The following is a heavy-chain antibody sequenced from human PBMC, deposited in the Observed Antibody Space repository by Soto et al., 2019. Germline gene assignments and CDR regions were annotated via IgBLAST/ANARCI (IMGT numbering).Heavy chain of an antibody. V-gene: IGHV3-48*03. J-gene: IGHJ4*02. CDR1: GFTFSSYE. CDR3: ASNDFWSGYHFDY. D-gene: IGHD3-3*01. Sequence: GSLRLSCAASGFTFSSYEMNWVRQAPGKGLEWVSYISSSGSTIYYADSVKGRFTISRDNAKNSLYLQMNSLRAEDTAVYYCASNDFWSGYHFDYWGQGTLVTVSS. CDR2: ISSSGSTI.